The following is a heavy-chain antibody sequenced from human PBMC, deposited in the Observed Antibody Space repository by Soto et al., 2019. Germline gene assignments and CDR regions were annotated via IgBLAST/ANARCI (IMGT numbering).Heavy chain of an antibody. CDR1: GYRFTNYD. Sequence: APVKVSCTASGYRFTNYDINWLRQATGKGLEWMGGMNPNSDNTGYAQNFQGRVTITRNTSISTAYKELSSLRFEDTAVYYCAREDDRGMDVWGQGTTVTVSS. CDR3: AREDDRGMDV. V-gene: IGHV1-8*01. D-gene: IGHD2-15*01. J-gene: IGHJ6*02. CDR2: MNPNSDNT.